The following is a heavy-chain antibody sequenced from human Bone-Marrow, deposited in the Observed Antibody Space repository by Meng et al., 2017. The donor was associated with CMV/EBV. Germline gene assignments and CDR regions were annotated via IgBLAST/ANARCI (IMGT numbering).Heavy chain of an antibody. Sequence: GSLRLSCTVSGGSISSYYWSWIRQPPGKGLEWIGYIYYSGSTNYNPSLKSRVTISVDTSKNQFSLKLSSVTAADTAVYYCARMKFLEWLYDYWGQGTLVTVSS. CDR3: ARMKFLEWLYDY. CDR1: GGSISSYY. CDR2: IYYSGST. V-gene: IGHV4-59*12. D-gene: IGHD3-3*01. J-gene: IGHJ4*02.